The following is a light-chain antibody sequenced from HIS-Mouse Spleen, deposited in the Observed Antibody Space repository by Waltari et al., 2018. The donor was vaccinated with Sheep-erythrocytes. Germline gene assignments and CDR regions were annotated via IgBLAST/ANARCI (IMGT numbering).Light chain of an antibody. J-gene: IGKJ2*01. CDR2: GAS. CDR1: QSVSSSY. CDR3: QQYGSSPYT. Sequence: SCRASQSVSSSYVAWYQQKPGQAPRLLIYGASSRATGIPDRFSGSGSGTDFTLTISRLEPEDFAVYYCQQYGSSPYTFGQGTKLEIK. V-gene: IGKV3-20*01.